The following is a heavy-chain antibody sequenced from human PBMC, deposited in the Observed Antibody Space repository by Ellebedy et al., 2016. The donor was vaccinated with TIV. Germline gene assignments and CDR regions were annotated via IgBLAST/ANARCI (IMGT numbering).Heavy chain of an antibody. CDR3: ARDDSSGYYKYGLDI. D-gene: IGHD3-22*01. Sequence: GGSLRLSXAASGFTFNNYAMSSYAMGWVRQAPGKGLEWVSAISASGGATEYAESARGRFTISRDNSKNTLYLQMNSLRVEDTAVYYCARDDSSGYYKYGLDIWGQGTMVTVSS. CDR1: GFTFNNYA. V-gene: IGHV3-23*01. CDR2: ISASGGAT. J-gene: IGHJ3*02.